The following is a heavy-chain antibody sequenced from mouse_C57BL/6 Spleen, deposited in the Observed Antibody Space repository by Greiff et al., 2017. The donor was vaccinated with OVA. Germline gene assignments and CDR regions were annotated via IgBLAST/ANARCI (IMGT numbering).Heavy chain of an antibody. D-gene: IGHD1-1*01. Sequence: VQLQQSGAELVRPGASVKLSCTASGFNIKDDYMHWVKQRPEQGLEWIGWIDPENGDTEYASKFQGKATITADTSSNTAYLQLSSLTSEDTAVYYCTTGYGSRRDYWGQGTTLTVSS. CDR2: IDPENGDT. V-gene: IGHV14-4*01. CDR3: TTGYGSRRDY. J-gene: IGHJ2*01. CDR1: GFNIKDDY.